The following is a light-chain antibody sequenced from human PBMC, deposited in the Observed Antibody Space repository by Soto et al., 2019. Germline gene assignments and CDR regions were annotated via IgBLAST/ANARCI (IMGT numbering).Light chain of an antibody. CDR3: QTWGSGIVV. V-gene: IGLV4-69*02. CDR2: LNSDGSH. J-gene: IGLJ2*01. CDR1: SGHSNYA. Sequence: QPVLTQSPSASASLGASVKLTCTLSSGHSNYAIAWHQQQSEKGPRYLMKLNSDGSHSKGDGIPDRFACSSSGAERYLTISSLQSEDEADYYCQTWGSGIVVFGGGTKLTVL.